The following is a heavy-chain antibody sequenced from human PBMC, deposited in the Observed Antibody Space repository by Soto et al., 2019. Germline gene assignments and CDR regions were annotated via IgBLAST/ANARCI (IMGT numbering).Heavy chain of an antibody. CDR1: GFTFSTYW. CDR3: VRGGPGSGSYLGSS. D-gene: IGHD3-10*01. CDR2: IRQDGGAQ. J-gene: IGHJ5*02. V-gene: IGHV3-7*03. Sequence: GGSLRLSCLASGFTFSTYWMRWVRQAPGKGLEWVGNIRQDGGAQYYVDSVKGRFTISRDNSKNSVYLQMDSLRVEDTAVYYSVRGGPGSGSYLGSSWGQGILVTVSS.